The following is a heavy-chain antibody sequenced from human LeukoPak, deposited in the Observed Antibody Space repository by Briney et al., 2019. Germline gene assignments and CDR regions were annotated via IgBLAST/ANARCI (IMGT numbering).Heavy chain of an antibody. Sequence: SETLSLTCTVSGGSISSYYWSWILQPPAKGLEWLGYIFYSGSTYYSPSLKSRVTISLDTSRNQFSLKLNSVTAADTAVYYCAKSNGYGLIDIWGQGTMVTVSS. J-gene: IGHJ3*02. CDR1: GGSISSYY. D-gene: IGHD3-22*01. CDR2: IFYSGST. V-gene: IGHV4-59*12. CDR3: AKSNGYGLIDI.